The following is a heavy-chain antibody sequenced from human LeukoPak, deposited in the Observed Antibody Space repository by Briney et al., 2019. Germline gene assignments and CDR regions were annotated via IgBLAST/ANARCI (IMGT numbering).Heavy chain of an antibody. V-gene: IGHV3-33*06. Sequence: PGRSLTLSCAASGFTFSHYGMHWVRQAPGKGLEWVAVICSDGTNKYYADSVKGRFTIYRDDSQNRVFLQMNSLRAEDTALYYCAKDAQRGFDYSNSLEYWGQGALVSVSS. J-gene: IGHJ4*02. D-gene: IGHD4-11*01. CDR2: ICSDGTNK. CDR1: GFTFSHYG. CDR3: AKDAQRGFDYSNSLEY.